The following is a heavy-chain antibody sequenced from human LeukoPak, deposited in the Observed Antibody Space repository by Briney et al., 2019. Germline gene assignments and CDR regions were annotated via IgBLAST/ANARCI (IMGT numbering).Heavy chain of an antibody. J-gene: IGHJ4*02. V-gene: IGHV3-23*01. D-gene: IGHD3-22*01. Sequence: GGSLRLSCAASGFTFSSYAMSWVRQAPGKGLEWVSAISGSGGSTYYADSVKGRFTISRDNSKNTLYLQMNSLKTEDTAVYYCTTEGYYDSSGYHDYWGQGTLVTVSS. CDR1: GFTFSSYA. CDR3: TTEGYYDSSGYHDY. CDR2: ISGSGGST.